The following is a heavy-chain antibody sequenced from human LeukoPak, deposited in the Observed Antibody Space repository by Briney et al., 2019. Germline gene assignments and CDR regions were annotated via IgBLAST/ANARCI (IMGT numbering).Heavy chain of an antibody. CDR3: ARNKTGDRYTYGHDY. CDR2: ISSSSNYI. J-gene: IGHJ4*02. V-gene: IGHV3-21*01. CDR1: GFTFSSYS. D-gene: IGHD5-18*01. Sequence: PGGSLRLSCAASGFTFSSYSMNWVRQAPGKGLEWVSSISSSSNYIYYADSMKGRFTISRDNAKNSLYLQMNSLRAEDTAVYYCARNKTGDRYTYGHDYWGQGTLVTVSS.